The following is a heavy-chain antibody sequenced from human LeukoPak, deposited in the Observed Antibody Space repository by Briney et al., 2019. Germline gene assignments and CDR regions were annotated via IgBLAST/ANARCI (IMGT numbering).Heavy chain of an antibody. J-gene: IGHJ4*02. Sequence: GGSLRLSCAASGFTFNSYCMSWVRQAPEKGPEWLANIRQDGSEKQYVDSVKGRFTISSDNANNSPYLQMNSLSAQDTAVDYCARHSRGSPIDDWGQGTLVTVSS. V-gene: IGHV3-7*03. D-gene: IGHD2-15*01. CDR3: ARHSRGSPIDD. CDR2: IRQDGSEK. CDR1: GFTFNSYC.